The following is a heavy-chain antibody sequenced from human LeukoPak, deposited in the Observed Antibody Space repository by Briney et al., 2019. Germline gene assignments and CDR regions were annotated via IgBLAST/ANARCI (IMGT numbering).Heavy chain of an antibody. CDR3: ARDGQYGEPFDY. CDR2: ISYDGSNK. V-gene: IGHV3-30*03. CDR1: GFTFSNAW. J-gene: IGHJ4*02. D-gene: IGHD4-17*01. Sequence: PGGSLRLSCAASGFTFSNAWMSWVRQAPGKGLEWVAVISYDGSNKYYADSVKGRFTISRDNSKNTLYLQMNSLRAEDTAVYYCARDGQYGEPFDYWGQGTLVTVSS.